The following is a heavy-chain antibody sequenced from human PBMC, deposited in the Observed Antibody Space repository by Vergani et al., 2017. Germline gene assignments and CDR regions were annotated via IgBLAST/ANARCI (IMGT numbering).Heavy chain of an antibody. CDR2: IYYSGST. CDR3: ARGYYYDSSGYYYNYFDY. CDR1: GGSFSGYY. J-gene: IGHJ4*02. V-gene: IGHV4-34*11. D-gene: IGHD3-22*01. Sequence: QVQLQQWGAGLLKPSETLSLTCAVYGGSFSGYYWSWIRQPPGKGLEWIGYIYYSGSTNYNPSLKSRVTISVDTSKNQFSLKLSSVTAADTAVYYCARGYYYDSSGYYYNYFDYWGQGTLVTVSS.